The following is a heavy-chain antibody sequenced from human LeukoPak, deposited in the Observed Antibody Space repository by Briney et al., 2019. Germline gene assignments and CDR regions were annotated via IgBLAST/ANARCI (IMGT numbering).Heavy chain of an antibody. CDR2: ISGSGGST. J-gene: IGHJ3*01. CDR3: AKDRSCTGSSCNVGS. Sequence: GGSLRLSCAASGFTFSSFAMSWVRQAPGKGLEWVSAISGSGGSTYYADSVKGRFTISRDNSKNTLFLQMNSRRAEDTAVYYCAKDRSCTGSSCNVGSWGQGTMVTVSS. CDR1: GFTFSSFA. V-gene: IGHV3-23*01. D-gene: IGHD2-2*01.